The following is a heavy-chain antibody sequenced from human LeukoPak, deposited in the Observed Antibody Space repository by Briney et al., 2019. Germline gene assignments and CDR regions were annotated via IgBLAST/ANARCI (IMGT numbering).Heavy chain of an antibody. Sequence: SETLSLTCTVSGGSISSYYWSWIRQPPGKGLEWIGYIYYSGSTNYNPSLKSRVTISVDTSKNQFSLKLSSVTAADTAVYYCARDGARGGSLGAHLWFDPWGQGTLVTVSS. D-gene: IGHD3-10*01. J-gene: IGHJ5*02. CDR3: ARDGARGGSLGAHLWFDP. CDR2: IYYSGST. V-gene: IGHV4-59*01. CDR1: GGSISSYY.